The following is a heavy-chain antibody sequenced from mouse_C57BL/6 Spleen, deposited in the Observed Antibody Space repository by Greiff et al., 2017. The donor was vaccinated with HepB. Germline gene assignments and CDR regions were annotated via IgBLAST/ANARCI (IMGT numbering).Heavy chain of an antibody. CDR3: ARDYGGAY. V-gene: IGHV1-54*01. J-gene: IGHJ3*01. D-gene: IGHD1-1*01. CDR1: GYAFTNYL. Sequence: VQLQHSGAELVRPGTSVKVSCKASGYAFTNYLIEWVKQRPGQGLEWIGVINPGSGGTNYNEKFKGKATLTADKSSSTAYMQLSSLTSEDSAVYFCARDYGGAYWGQGTLVTVSA. CDR2: INPGSGGT.